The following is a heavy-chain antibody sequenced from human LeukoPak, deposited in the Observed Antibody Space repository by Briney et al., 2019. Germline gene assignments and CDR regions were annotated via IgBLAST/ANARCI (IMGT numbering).Heavy chain of an antibody. V-gene: IGHV4-31*03. CDR3: ARHRRTGRDDYGMDV. J-gene: IGHJ6*02. CDR2: IYYSGST. D-gene: IGHD7-27*01. Sequence: PSQTLSLTCTVSGGSISSGGYYWSWIRQHPGKGLEWIGYIYYSGSTNYNPSLKSRVTISVDTSKNQFSLKLSSVTAADTAVYYCARHRRTGRDDYGMDVWGQGTTVTVSS. CDR1: GGSISSGGYY.